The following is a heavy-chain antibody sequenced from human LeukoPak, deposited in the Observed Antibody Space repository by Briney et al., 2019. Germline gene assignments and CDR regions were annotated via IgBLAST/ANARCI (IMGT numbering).Heavy chain of an antibody. CDR1: GYTFTSYG. Sequence: GASVKVSCKASGYTFTSYGISWVRQAPGQGLEWMGGIIPIFGTANYAQKFQGRVTITADKSTSTAYMELSSLRSEDTAVYYCAREIEHNYYGSGSPPRYFDYWGQGTLVTVSS. J-gene: IGHJ4*02. CDR3: AREIEHNYYGSGSPPRYFDY. CDR2: IIPIFGTA. D-gene: IGHD3-10*01. V-gene: IGHV1-69*06.